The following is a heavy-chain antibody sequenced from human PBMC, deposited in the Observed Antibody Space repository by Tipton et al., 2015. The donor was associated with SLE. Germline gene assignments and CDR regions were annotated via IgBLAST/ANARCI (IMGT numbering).Heavy chain of an antibody. V-gene: IGHV3-33*06. CDR2: MYSDGSNE. Sequence: SGFTFSSFAMHWVRQAPGKGLDWVALMYSDGSNEYYADSVKGRFTISRDNSKSTVYLQMNSLRAEDTALYYCAKSLGKHHLHGTDSWGRGTLVIVSS. J-gene: IGHJ5*01. CDR1: GFTFSSFA. CDR3: AKSLGKHHLHGTDS. D-gene: IGHD3-10*01.